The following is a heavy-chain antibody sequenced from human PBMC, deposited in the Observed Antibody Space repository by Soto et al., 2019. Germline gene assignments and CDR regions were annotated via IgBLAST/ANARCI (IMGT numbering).Heavy chain of an antibody. CDR3: ARIRLSGGGYFDY. CDR2: ISSSSSYT. V-gene: IGHV3-11*06. CDR1: GFTFSDYY. J-gene: IGHJ4*02. D-gene: IGHD3-16*01. Sequence: QVQLVESGGGLVKPGGSLRLSCAASGFTFSDYYMSWIHQAPGKGLEWVSYISSSSSYTNYADSVKGRFTISRDNAKNSLYLQMNSLRAEDTAVYYCARIRLSGGGYFDYWGQGTLVTVSS.